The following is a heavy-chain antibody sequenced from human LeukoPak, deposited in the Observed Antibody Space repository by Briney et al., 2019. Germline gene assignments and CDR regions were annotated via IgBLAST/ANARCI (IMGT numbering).Heavy chain of an antibody. V-gene: IGHV4-61*02. D-gene: IGHD3-22*01. Sequence: SETLSLTCPVSGGSISSGSYYWSWIRQPAGKGLEWIGRIYTSGSTNYNPSLKSRVTISVDTSKNQFSLKLSSVTAADTAVYYCARVTTDYYDSSGYSDYFDYWGQGTLVTVSS. J-gene: IGHJ4*02. CDR3: ARVTTDYYDSSGYSDYFDY. CDR2: IYTSGST. CDR1: GGSISSGSYY.